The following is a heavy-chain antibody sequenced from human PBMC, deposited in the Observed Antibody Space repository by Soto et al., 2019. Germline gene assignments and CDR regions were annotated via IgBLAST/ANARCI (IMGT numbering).Heavy chain of an antibody. CDR3: TRLHCNSPSDY. V-gene: IGHV3-73*01. CDR1: GITFSGSA. J-gene: IGHJ4*02. Sequence: GGSLRLSCAASGITFSGSAMHWGRQASGKGLEWVGRMRSKDNSYATAYAASVKGRFTISRDDSKNTAYPQMNSLKTEDTAVYSCTRLHCNSPSDYWGQGTLVTVSS. D-gene: IGHD4-4*01. CDR2: MRSKDNSYAT.